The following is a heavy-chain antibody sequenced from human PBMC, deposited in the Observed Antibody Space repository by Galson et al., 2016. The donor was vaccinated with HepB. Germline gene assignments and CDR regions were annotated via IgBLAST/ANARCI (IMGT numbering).Heavy chain of an antibody. Sequence: SLRLSCAASGFTFSNAWMNWVRQAPGKGLEWVGRIKSKIDGGTTDYAAPVKGRFTFSRDDSKNTLYLEMNSLKTEDTAVYYCTTDFPPSGMDVWGQGTTVTVSS. CDR1: GFTFSNAW. V-gene: IGHV3-15*07. CDR3: TTDFPPSGMDV. CDR2: IKSKIDGGTT. J-gene: IGHJ6*02.